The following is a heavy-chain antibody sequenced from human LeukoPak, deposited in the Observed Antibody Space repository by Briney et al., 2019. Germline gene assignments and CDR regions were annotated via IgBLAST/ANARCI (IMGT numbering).Heavy chain of an antibody. Sequence: SETLSLTCTVSGGSISSYYWSWIRQPPGKGLEWIGYIYYSGSTNYNPSLKSRVTISVGTSKNQFSLKLSSVTAADTAVYYCAREVDCSSTSCRDYWGQGTLVTVSS. V-gene: IGHV4-59*01. CDR1: GGSISSYY. CDR2: IYYSGST. CDR3: AREVDCSSTSCRDY. J-gene: IGHJ4*02. D-gene: IGHD2-2*01.